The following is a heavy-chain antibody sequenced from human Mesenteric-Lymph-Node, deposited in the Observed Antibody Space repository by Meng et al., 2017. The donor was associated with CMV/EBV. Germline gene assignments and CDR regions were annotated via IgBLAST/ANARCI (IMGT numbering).Heavy chain of an antibody. V-gene: IGHV3-30*02. Sequence: GGSLRLSCAASGFTFSSYGMHWVRQAPGKGLEWVAFIAFDESSKYYADSVKGRFTIARDNPKSTLYLQMNSLRAEDTAVYYCARAWGPYCSSSSCYLTYYYYGMDVWGQGTTVTVSS. CDR1: GFTFSSYG. D-gene: IGHD2-2*01. CDR3: ARAWGPYCSSSSCYLTYYYYGMDV. J-gene: IGHJ6*02. CDR2: IAFDESSK.